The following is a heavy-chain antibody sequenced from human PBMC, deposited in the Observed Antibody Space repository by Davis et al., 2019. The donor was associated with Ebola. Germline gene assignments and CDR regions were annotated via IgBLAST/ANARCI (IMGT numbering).Heavy chain of an antibody. CDR1: GFTFNSYA. V-gene: IGHV3-23*01. Sequence: GESLKISCAASGFTFNSYAMSWVRQAPGKGLEWVSAISGSGGSTYYADSVKGRFTISRDNSKNTLYLQMNSLRAEDTAVYYCATDQWLVRGFDYWGQGTLVTVSS. CDR2: ISGSGGST. D-gene: IGHD6-19*01. CDR3: ATDQWLVRGFDY. J-gene: IGHJ4*02.